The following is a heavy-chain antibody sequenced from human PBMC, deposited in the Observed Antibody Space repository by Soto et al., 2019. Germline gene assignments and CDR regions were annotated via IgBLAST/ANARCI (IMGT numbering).Heavy chain of an antibody. D-gene: IGHD2-2*01. Sequence: GGSLRLSCAASGFTFSSYSMNWVRQAPGKGLEWVSYISSSSSTIYYADSVKGRFTISRDNAKNSLYLQMNSLRAEDTAVYYCAREIVPSLFDYYMDVWGKGTTVTVSS. CDR2: ISSSSSTI. J-gene: IGHJ6*03. CDR3: AREIVPSLFDYYMDV. CDR1: GFTFSSYS. V-gene: IGHV3-48*01.